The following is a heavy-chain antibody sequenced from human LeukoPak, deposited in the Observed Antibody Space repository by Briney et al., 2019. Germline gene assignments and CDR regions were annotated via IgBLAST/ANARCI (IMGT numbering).Heavy chain of an antibody. V-gene: IGHV3-7*01. D-gene: IGHD6-25*01. Sequence: PGGSLRLSCAASGFTFSSYWMSWVRQAPGKGLEWVANIKQDGSEKYYVDSVKGRFTISRDNAKNSLYLQMNSLRAEDTAVYYCARDVSAAAYEKIFDYWGQGTLVTVSS. CDR1: GFTFSSYW. CDR2: IKQDGSEK. CDR3: ARDVSAAAYEKIFDY. J-gene: IGHJ4*02.